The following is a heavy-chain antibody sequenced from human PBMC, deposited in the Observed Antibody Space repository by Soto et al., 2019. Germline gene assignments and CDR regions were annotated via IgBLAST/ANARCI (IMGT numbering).Heavy chain of an antibody. Sequence: PSETLSLTCTVSGGSISGGGYYWSWIRQHPGKGLEWIGYIYYSGSTYYNPSLKSRVTIAVDTSKNQISLKLSSVTAADTAVYYCASFPVITFGGVIVPRYYWGQGTLVTVSS. CDR1: GGSISGGGYY. V-gene: IGHV4-31*03. J-gene: IGHJ4*02. D-gene: IGHD3-16*02. CDR2: IYYSGST. CDR3: ASFPVITFGGVIVPRYY.